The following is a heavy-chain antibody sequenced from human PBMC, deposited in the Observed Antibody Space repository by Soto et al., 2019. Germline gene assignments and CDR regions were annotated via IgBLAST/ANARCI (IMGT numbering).Heavy chain of an antibody. CDR3: ARARTVTTFDY. Sequence: SETLSLTCTVSGGSISSYYWSWIRQPPGKGLEWIGYIYYSGSTNYNPSLKSRVTISVDTSKNQFSLKLSSVTAADTAVYYCARARTVTTFDYWGQGTLVTVSS. CDR2: IYYSGST. CDR1: GGSISSYY. V-gene: IGHV4-59*08. J-gene: IGHJ4*02. D-gene: IGHD4-17*01.